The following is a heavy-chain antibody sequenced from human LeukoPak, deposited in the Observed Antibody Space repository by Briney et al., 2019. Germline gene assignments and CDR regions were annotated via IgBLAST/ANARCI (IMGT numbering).Heavy chain of an antibody. V-gene: IGHV4-59*08. D-gene: IGHD6-13*01. CDR1: GGSISSYY. CDR2: IYYSGST. CDR3: ARRGSSSWYGWFDP. Sequence: SETLSLTCTVSGGSISSYYWSWIRQPPGKGLEWIGYIYYSGSTNYNPSLKSRVTISVDTSKNQLSLKLSSVTAADTAVYYCARRGSSSWYGWFDPWGQGTLVTVSS. J-gene: IGHJ5*02.